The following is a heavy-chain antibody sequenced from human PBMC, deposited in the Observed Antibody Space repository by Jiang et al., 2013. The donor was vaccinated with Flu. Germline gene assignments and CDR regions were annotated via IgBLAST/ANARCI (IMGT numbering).Heavy chain of an antibody. CDR2: IIPILTTP. CDR1: GGSFSSSG. D-gene: IGHD4-17*01. CDR3: ARGGDLGDIDWFDP. Sequence: SGAEVKKPGSSVKVSCKSTGGSFSSSGISWVRHAPAKGFEFMGGIIPILTTPDYAENFQGRVTITADESTSTVYMELHNLRSEDTALYYCARGGDLGDIDWFDPWGQGTLVTVSS. V-gene: IGHV1-69*01. J-gene: IGHJ5*02.